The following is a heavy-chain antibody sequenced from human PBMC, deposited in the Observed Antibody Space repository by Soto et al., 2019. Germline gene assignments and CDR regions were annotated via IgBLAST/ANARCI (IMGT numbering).Heavy chain of an antibody. D-gene: IGHD3-16*02. CDR3: AKDMKNVIYSFDY. Sequence: GGSLRLSCAASGFTFSSYGMHWVRQAPGKGLEWVAVISYDGSNKYYADSVKGRFTISRDNSKNTLYLQMNSLRAEDTAVYYCAKDMKNVIYSFDYWGQGTLVTVSS. J-gene: IGHJ4*02. V-gene: IGHV3-30*18. CDR2: ISYDGSNK. CDR1: GFTFSSYG.